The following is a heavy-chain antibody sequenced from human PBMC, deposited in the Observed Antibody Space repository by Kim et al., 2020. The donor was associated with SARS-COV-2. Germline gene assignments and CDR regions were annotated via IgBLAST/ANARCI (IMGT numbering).Heavy chain of an antibody. CDR3: AKDRIVVVISSEPDY. D-gene: IGHD3-22*01. CDR2: ISYDGSNK. Sequence: GGSLRLSCAASGFTFSSYGMHWVRQAPGKGLEWVAVISYDGSNKYYADSVKGRFTISRDNSKNTLYLQMNSLRAEDTDVYYCAKDRIVVVISSEPDYWGQGTLVTVSS. CDR1: GFTFSSYG. V-gene: IGHV3-30*18. J-gene: IGHJ4*02.